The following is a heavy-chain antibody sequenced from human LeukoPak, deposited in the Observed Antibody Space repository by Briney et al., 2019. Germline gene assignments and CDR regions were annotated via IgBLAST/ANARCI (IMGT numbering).Heavy chain of an antibody. J-gene: IGHJ5*02. CDR2: ISSSSSYI. V-gene: IGHV3-21*01. CDR3: ARDRLHDFWSGYYRDNWFDP. D-gene: IGHD3-3*01. Sequence: GGSLRLSCAASGFTFSSYAMCWVRQAPGKGLEWVSSISSSSSYIYYADSVKGRFTISRDNAKNSLYLQMNSLRAEDTAVYYCARDRLHDFWSGYYRDNWFDPWGQGTLVTVSS. CDR1: GFTFSSYA.